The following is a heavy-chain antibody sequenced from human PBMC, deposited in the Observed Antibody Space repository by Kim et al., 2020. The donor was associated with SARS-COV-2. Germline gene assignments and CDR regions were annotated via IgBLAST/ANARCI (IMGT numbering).Heavy chain of an antibody. Sequence: SETLSLTCAVYGGSFSGYYWSWIRQPPGKGLEWIGEINHSGSTNYNPSLKSRVTISVDTSKNQFSLKLSSVTAADTAVYYCARGLRSGYDYRDGARRFDYWGQGTLVTVSS. CDR2: INHSGST. CDR1: GGSFSGYY. V-gene: IGHV4-34*01. J-gene: IGHJ4*02. D-gene: IGHD5-12*01. CDR3: ARGLRSGYDYRDGARRFDY.